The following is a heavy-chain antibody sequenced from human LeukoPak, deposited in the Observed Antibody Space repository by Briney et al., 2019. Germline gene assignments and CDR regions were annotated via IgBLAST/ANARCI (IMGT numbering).Heavy chain of an antibody. CDR1: GGSISNYH. CDR3: ARRIGSKDYFDF. V-gene: IGHV4-59*01. CDR2: IYSSGST. J-gene: IGHJ4*02. Sequence: SETLSLTCTVSGGSISNYHWSWIRQPPGQGLEWVAYIYSSGSTNYSPSLKSRVTISVDLSKNQFSLKLSSVTAADTAVYYCARRIGSKDYFDFWGQGALVTVSS. D-gene: IGHD3-10*01.